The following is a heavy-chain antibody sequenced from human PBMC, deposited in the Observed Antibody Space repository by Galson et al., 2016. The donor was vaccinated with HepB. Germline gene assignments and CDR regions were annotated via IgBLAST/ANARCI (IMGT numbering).Heavy chain of an antibody. J-gene: IGHJ2*01. V-gene: IGHV3-21*01. D-gene: IGHD4-17*01. Sequence: SLRLSCAASGFSFNTYSFNWVRQAPGKGLEWVSSISTGGTYIYYADSVKGRFTISSDNAKNSLYLQMSNLRAEDTAVYYCARSPAYGDYLPWYFDLWGRGTLVTVSS. CDR2: ISTGGTYI. CDR3: ARSPAYGDYLPWYFDL. CDR1: GFSFNTYS.